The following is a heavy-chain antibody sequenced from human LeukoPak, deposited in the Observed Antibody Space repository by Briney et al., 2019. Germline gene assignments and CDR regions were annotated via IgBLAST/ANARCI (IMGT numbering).Heavy chain of an antibody. V-gene: IGHV1-69*05. CDR3: ARVPYYHDSSGYWSYFDY. D-gene: IGHD3-22*01. CDR1: GGTFSGYA. Sequence: SVKVSCKASGGTFSGYAISWVRQAPGQGLEWMGGIIPIFGTANYAQKFQGRVTITTDESTSTAYMELSSLRSEDTAVYYCARVPYYHDSSGYWSYFDYWGQGTLVTVSS. J-gene: IGHJ4*02. CDR2: IIPIFGTA.